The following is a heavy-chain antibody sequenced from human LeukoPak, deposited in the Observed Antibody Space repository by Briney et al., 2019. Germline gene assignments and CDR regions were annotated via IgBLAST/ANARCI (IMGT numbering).Heavy chain of an antibody. V-gene: IGHV4-39*07. CDR1: GGSISSSSYY. Sequence: PSENLSLTCTVSGGSISSSSYYWGWIRQPPGKGLEWIGSIYYSGSTYYNPSLKSRVTISVDTSKNQFSLKLSSVTAADTAVYYCARDFSDVNWFDPWGQGTLVTVSS. D-gene: IGHD2/OR15-2a*01. J-gene: IGHJ5*02. CDR2: IYYSGST. CDR3: ARDFSDVNWFDP.